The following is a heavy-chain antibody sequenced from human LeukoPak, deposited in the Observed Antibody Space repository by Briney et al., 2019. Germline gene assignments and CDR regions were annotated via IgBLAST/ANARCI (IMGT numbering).Heavy chain of an antibody. CDR3: ARVTTTVTPMYWFDP. V-gene: IGHV1-18*01. CDR2: ISAYNGNT. Sequence: GASVKVSCKASGYTFTSYGISWVRQAPGQGLEWMGWISAYNGNTNYAQKLQGRVTMTTDTSTSTAYMELRSLRSDDTAVYYCARVTTTVTPMYWFDPWGQGTLVTVSS. CDR1: GYTFTSYG. D-gene: IGHD4-17*01. J-gene: IGHJ5*02.